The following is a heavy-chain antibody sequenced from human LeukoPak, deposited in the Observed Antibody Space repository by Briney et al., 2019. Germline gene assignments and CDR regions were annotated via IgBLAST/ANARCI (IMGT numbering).Heavy chain of an antibody. Sequence: PSGTLSLTCAVSGGSISSSNWRSWVRQPPGKGLEWIGEIYHSGSTNYNPSLKSRVTISVDKSKNQFSLKLSSVTAADTAVYYCARGMGLWRYPEYFQHWGQGTLVTVSS. CDR3: ARGMGLWRYPEYFQH. CDR1: GGSISSSNW. J-gene: IGHJ1*01. CDR2: IYHSGST. D-gene: IGHD2-2*02. V-gene: IGHV4-4*02.